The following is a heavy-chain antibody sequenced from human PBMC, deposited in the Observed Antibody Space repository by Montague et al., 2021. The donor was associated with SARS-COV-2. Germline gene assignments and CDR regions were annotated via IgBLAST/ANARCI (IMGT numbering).Heavy chain of an antibody. CDR2: INDSGTT. Sequence: SETLSLTCAVYGGSFSGYWWTWIRQSPGRGLEWIGGINDSGTTKYNPSLKSRVTISVDTSKNQFSLGLTSVTVADTAVYYCARGAPGYWGQGTLVTVSS. V-gene: IGHV4-34*01. CDR1: GGSFSGYW. CDR3: ARGAPGY. J-gene: IGHJ4*02.